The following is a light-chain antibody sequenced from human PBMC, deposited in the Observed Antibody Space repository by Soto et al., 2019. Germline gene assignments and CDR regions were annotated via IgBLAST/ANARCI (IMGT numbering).Light chain of an antibody. V-gene: IGLV1-40*01. J-gene: IGLJ3*02. CDR2: GNS. CDR3: QSYDSSLSAL. Sequence: QPVLTQPPSVSGAPGQRVTISCTGSSSNIGAGYDVHWYQQLPGTAPKLLIYGNSNRPSGVPDRFSGSKSGTSASLAITALQAEDEADYYCQSYDSSLSALFGGGTKLTVL. CDR1: SSNIGAGYD.